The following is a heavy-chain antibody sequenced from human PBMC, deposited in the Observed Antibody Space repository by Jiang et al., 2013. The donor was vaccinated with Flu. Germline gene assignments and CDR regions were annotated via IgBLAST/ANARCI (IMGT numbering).Heavy chain of an antibody. D-gene: IGHD2-15*01. CDR2: INHSGST. V-gene: IGHV4-34*01. Sequence: LLKPSETLSLTCAVYGGSFSGYYWSWIRQPPGKGLEWIGEINHSGSTNYNPSLKSRVTISVDTSKNQFSLKLSSVTAADTAVYYCACSPRSDIVVVVAATRRGWFDPWGQGTLVTVSS. CDR3: ACSPRSDIVVVVAATRRGWFDP. J-gene: IGHJ5*02. CDR1: GGSFSGYY.